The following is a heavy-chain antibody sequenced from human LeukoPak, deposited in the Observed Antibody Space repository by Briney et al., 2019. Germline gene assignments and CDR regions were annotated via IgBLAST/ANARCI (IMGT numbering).Heavy chain of an antibody. CDR1: GGSISSYY. CDR2: IYTSGST. D-gene: IGHD4-17*01. J-gene: IGHJ3*02. V-gene: IGHV4-4*07. CDR3: ARDGVHGDYLGSITHAFDI. Sequence: TSETLSLTCTVSGGSISSYYWSWIRQPAGRGLEWIGRIYTSGSTNYNPSLKSRVTMSVDTSKNQFFLKLSSVTAADTAVYYCARDGVHGDYLGSITHAFDIWGQGTMVTVSS.